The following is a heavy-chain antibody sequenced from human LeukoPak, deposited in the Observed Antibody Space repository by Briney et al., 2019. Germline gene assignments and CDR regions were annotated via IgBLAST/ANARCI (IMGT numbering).Heavy chain of an antibody. J-gene: IGHJ4*02. D-gene: IGHD3-10*01. Sequence: ASVKVSCKASGYTLTSYDINWVRQATGQGLEWMGWMNPNSGNTGYAQKFQGRVTMTRNTSISTAYMELSSLRSEDTAVYYCARGLGPMVRGVTRSPYYFDYWGQGTLVTVSS. V-gene: IGHV1-8*01. CDR2: MNPNSGNT. CDR3: ARGLGPMVRGVTRSPYYFDY. CDR1: GYTLTSYD.